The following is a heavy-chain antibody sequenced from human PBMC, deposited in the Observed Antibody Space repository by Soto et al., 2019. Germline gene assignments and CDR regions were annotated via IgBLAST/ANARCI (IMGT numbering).Heavy chain of an antibody. V-gene: IGHV3-30*18. J-gene: IGHJ4*02. CDR3: AKDHLRSSSWYPRFDY. CDR1: GFPFSSYG. D-gene: IGHD6-13*01. CDR2: ISYDGSNK. Sequence: PGGSLRLSCVASGFPFSSYGMHWVRQAPGKGLEWVAVISYDGSNKYYADSVKGRFTISRDNSKNTLYLQMNILRAEDTAVYYCAKDHLRSSSWYPRFDYWGQGTLVTVSS.